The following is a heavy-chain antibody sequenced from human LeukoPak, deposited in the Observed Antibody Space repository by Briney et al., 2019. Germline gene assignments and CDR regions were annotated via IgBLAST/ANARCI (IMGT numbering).Heavy chain of an antibody. CDR2: ISSSSSYI. D-gene: IGHD2-2*01. CDR1: GFTFSSYS. Sequence: GGSLRLSCAASGFTFSSYSMNWVRQAPGKGLEWVSSISSSSSYIYYADSVKGRFTISRDNAKNSLYLQMNSLRAEDTAVYYCASPQSSTRNTLNYWGQGTLVTVSS. CDR3: ASPQSSTRNTLNY. J-gene: IGHJ4*02. V-gene: IGHV3-21*01.